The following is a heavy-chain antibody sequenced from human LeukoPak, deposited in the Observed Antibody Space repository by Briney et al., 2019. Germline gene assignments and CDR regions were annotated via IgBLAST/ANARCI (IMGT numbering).Heavy chain of an antibody. V-gene: IGHV3-7*02. D-gene: IGHD6-13*01. Sequence: PGGSLRLSCAASGFTFSSYWMSWVRQAPGKGLEWVANIKQDGSEKYYVDSVKGRFTISRDNSKNTLYLRMNSLRAEDTAVYYCARVAPIYSSSLYYLDYWGQGSLVTVSS. CDR2: IKQDGSEK. J-gene: IGHJ4*02. CDR1: GFTFSSYW. CDR3: ARVAPIYSSSLYYLDY.